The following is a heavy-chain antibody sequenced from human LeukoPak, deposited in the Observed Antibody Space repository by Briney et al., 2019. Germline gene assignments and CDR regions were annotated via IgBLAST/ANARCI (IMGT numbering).Heavy chain of an antibody. J-gene: IGHJ4*02. CDR1: GGSFSGYY. CDR2: INHSGST. V-gene: IGHV4-34*01. CDR3: ARVRGYSYGSFDY. Sequence: SETLSLTCAVYGGSFSGYYWSWIRQPPGKGLEWIGEINHSGSTNYNPSLKSRVTISGDTSKNQFSLKLSSVTAADTAVYYCARVRGYSYGSFDYWGQGTLVTVSS. D-gene: IGHD5-18*01.